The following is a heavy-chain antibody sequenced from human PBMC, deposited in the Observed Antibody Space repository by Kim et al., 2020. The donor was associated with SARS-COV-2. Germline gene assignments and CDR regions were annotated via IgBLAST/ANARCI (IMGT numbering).Heavy chain of an antibody. D-gene: IGHD2-21*01. J-gene: IGHJ6*03. Sequence: GGSLRLSCAASGFTFSSYSMNWVRQAPGKGLEWVSYISSSSSTIYYADSVKGRFTISRDNAKNSLYLQMNSLRDEDTAVYYCARDVEIVVVIASREDYYYYYMDVWGKGTTVTVSS. CDR2: ISSSSSTI. CDR1: GFTFSSYS. V-gene: IGHV3-48*02. CDR3: ARDVEIVVVIASREDYYYYYMDV.